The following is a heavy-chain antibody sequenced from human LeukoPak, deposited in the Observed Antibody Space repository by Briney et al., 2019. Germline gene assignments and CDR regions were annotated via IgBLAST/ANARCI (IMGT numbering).Heavy chain of an antibody. CDR3: ARDWPYSSSWFSHRRAFDI. J-gene: IGHJ3*02. CDR1: GDSVSSNSAA. CDR2: TYYRSKWYN. V-gene: IGHV6-1*01. D-gene: IGHD6-13*01. Sequence: SQTLSLTCALSGDSVSSNSAAWNWIRQSPSRGLEWLGRTYYRSKWYNDYAVSVKSRITINPDTSKNQFSLQLNSVTPEDTAVYYCARDWPYSSSWFSHRRAFDIWGQGTMVTVSS.